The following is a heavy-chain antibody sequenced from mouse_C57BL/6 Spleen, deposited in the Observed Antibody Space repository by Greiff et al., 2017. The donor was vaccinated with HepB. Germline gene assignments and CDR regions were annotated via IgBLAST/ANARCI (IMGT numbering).Heavy chain of an antibody. J-gene: IGHJ2*01. CDR1: GYNIKDIY. V-gene: IGHV14-3*02. CDR2: TDPANGNT. Sequence: VQLQQSGAELVKPAASLKLSCTASGYNIKDIYIHWVKQRPEKGLERIRRTDPANGNTKYDPKFQGKATITADTSSNTAYLQLSILTSEDTAVYDCRRSTINAWGQGTTLTVSS. CDR3: RRSTINA.